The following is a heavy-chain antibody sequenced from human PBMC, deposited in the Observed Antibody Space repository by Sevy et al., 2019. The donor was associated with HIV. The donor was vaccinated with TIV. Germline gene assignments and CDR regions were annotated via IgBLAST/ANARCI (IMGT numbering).Heavy chain of an antibody. CDR2: TYYRSKWYN. Sequence: SQTLSLTCAISGDSVSSSSAAWNWFRQSPSRGREWLGRTYYRSKWYNNYAVSVKSRVTINPDTSENQFSLHLNSVTPEDTAVYFCARGDELNSYYYGMDVWGQGTTVTVSS. CDR1: GDSVSSSSAA. CDR3: ARGDELNSYYYGMDV. V-gene: IGHV6-1*01. D-gene: IGHD1-1*01. J-gene: IGHJ6*02.